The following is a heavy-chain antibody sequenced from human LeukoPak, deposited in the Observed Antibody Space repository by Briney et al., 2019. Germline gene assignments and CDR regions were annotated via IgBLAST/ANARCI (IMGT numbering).Heavy chain of an antibody. J-gene: IGHJ4*02. CDR2: IKQDGSEK. CDR1: GFTFSSYW. V-gene: IGHV3-7*01. CDR3: ARYIYSSGWCFDY. D-gene: IGHD6-19*01. Sequence: GGSLRLSCAASGFTFSSYWMSWVRQAPGKGLEWVANIKQDGSEKYYVDSVKGRFTISRDNAKNSLYLQMNSLRAEDTAMYYCARYIYSSGWCFDYWGQGTLVTVSS.